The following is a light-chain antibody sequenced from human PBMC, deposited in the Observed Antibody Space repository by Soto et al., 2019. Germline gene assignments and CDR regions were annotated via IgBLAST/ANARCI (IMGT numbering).Light chain of an antibody. CDR1: QSLLDSNGYDH. Sequence: IVMTQSPLSLPVTPGEPASISCRSSQSLLDSNGYDHVDWYLQKSGQSPQLLIYLSSFRAPGDPDRFSGSGAGTDVILKISRVEAEDVGVYYCMQGLQTRTFGQGTTVEIK. V-gene: IGKV2-28*01. CDR2: LSS. CDR3: MQGLQTRT. J-gene: IGKJ1*01.